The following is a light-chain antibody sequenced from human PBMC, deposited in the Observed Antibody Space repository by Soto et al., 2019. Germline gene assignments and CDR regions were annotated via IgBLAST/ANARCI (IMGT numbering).Light chain of an antibody. CDR3: QQFNSYPPLT. Sequence: AIQLTQSPSSLSASVGDRVTITCRASQGISSALAWYQQKPGKAPKLLIYDASSLESGVPSRFSGSGSGTDFTLTIGSLQPEDFATYYCQQFNSYPPLTFGGGTKVEIK. J-gene: IGKJ4*01. V-gene: IGKV1-13*02. CDR2: DAS. CDR1: QGISSA.